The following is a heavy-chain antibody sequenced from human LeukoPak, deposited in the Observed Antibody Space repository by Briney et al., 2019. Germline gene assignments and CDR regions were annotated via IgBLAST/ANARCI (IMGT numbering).Heavy chain of an antibody. D-gene: IGHD1-26*01. Sequence: SRTLSLTCAISGDSVSSNSAAWNWIRQSPSRGLEWLGSTYYRSKWYYDYAVAVKSRISINPDTSKNQFSLQLSSVTPEDTAVYYCARDPVGGSTIFDYWGQGTLVTVSS. CDR3: ARDPVGGSTIFDY. CDR2: TYYRSKWYY. V-gene: IGHV6-1*01. J-gene: IGHJ4*02. CDR1: GDSVSSNSAA.